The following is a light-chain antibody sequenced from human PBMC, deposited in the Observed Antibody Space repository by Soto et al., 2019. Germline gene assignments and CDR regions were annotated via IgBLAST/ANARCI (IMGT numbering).Light chain of an antibody. CDR3: AAWDDSLNENV. Sequence: QSVLTQTPSASGTPGQRVTISCSGSSSNIGSNTVNWYQQLPGTAPKLLIYSNSQRPSGVPDRFSGSKSGTSASLAISGLQSEDEADYYCAAWDDSLNENVFGTGTKVTVL. J-gene: IGLJ1*01. CDR2: SNS. V-gene: IGLV1-44*01. CDR1: SSNIGSNT.